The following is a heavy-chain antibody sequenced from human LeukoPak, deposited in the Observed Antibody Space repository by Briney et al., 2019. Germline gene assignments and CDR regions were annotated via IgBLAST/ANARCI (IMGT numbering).Heavy chain of an antibody. V-gene: IGHV1-46*01. CDR3: ARGCPENCGGCFLPF. J-gene: IGHJ4*02. CDR2: INPSGGST. Sequence: GASVMVSCKASGYTFTSYYMHWVRQAPGQGLEWMGIINPSGGSTSYAQKFQGRVTMTRDTSTSTVYMELSSLRSEDTAVYYCARGCPENCGGCFLPFWGQGTLVTVSS. CDR1: GYTFTSYY. D-gene: IGHD2-21*01.